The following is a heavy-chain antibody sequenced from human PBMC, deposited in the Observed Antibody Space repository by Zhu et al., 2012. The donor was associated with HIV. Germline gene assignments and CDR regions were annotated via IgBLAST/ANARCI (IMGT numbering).Heavy chain of an antibody. D-gene: IGHD4-23*01. CDR1: GGSISSSHW. CDR2: IYHSGST. J-gene: IGHJ5*02. CDR3: ARRTTVVSWFDP. Sequence: QVQPQESGPGLVKPSGTLSLTCAVSGGSISSSHWWSWVRQPPGKGLEWIGEIYHSGSTSYNPSLKSRVTISVDKSKNQFSLRLSSVTAADTAVYYCARRTTVVSWFDPWAREPWSPSPQ. V-gene: IGHV4-4*02.